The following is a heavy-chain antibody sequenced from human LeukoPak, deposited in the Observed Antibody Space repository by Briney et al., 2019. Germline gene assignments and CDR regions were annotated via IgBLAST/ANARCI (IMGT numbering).Heavy chain of an antibody. CDR3: AKGIAADYYFDY. Sequence: GSLRLSXAXSGFTFSSYGMHWVHQAPGKGLEWVAVISYDGSNKYYADSVKGRFTISRDNSKNTLYLQMNSLRAEDTAVYYCAKGIAADYYFDYWGQGTLVTVSS. V-gene: IGHV3-30*18. D-gene: IGHD6-13*01. J-gene: IGHJ4*02. CDR1: GFTFSSYG. CDR2: ISYDGSNK.